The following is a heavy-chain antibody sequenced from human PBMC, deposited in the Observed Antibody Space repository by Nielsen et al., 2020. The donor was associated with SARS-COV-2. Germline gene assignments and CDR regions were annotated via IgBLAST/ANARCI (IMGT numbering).Heavy chain of an antibody. CDR3: ARGGYGDGYGMDV. Sequence: GGSLRLSCAASGFTFSSYGMHWVRQAPGKGLEWVAVIWYDGSNKYYADSVKGRFTISRDNSKNTLYLQMNSLRAEDTAVYYCARGGYGDGYGMDVWGQGTTVTVSS. J-gene: IGHJ6*02. CDR1: GFTFSSYG. D-gene: IGHD2-15*01. CDR2: IWYDGSNK. V-gene: IGHV3-33*08.